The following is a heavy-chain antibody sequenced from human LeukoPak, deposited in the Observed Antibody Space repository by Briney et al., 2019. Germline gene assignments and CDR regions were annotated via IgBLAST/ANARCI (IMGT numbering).Heavy chain of an antibody. Sequence: SETLSLTCTVSGYSISSGYYWSWIRQPPGKGLEWIGEINHSGSTNYNPSLKSRVTISVDTSKNQFSLKLSSVTAADTAVYYCARSAYRGSGSYYNPRNLPKGRWFDPWGQGTLVTVSS. D-gene: IGHD3-10*01. J-gene: IGHJ5*02. CDR3: ARSAYRGSGSYYNPRNLPKGRWFDP. CDR1: GYSISSGYY. CDR2: INHSGST. V-gene: IGHV4-38-2*02.